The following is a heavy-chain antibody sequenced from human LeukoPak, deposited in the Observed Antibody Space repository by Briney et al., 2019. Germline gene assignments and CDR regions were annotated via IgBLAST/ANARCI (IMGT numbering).Heavy chain of an antibody. V-gene: IGHV1-3*01. CDR1: GHTSTTYA. Sequence: ASVKVSCKASGHTSTTYAIHWVRQTPGQGLEWMGWINAGNGNIKCSQKFQGRVTIPGDTSASTAYMELSSLRSEDTAVYYCARGYCSSTSCYMDVWGQGTTVT. CDR2: INAGNGNI. J-gene: IGHJ6*02. CDR3: ARGYCSSTSCYMDV. D-gene: IGHD2-2*01.